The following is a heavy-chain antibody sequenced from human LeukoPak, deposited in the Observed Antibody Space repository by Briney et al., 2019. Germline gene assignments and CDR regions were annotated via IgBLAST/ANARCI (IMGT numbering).Heavy chain of an antibody. Sequence: SVKVSCKTSGDTFSNDAISWVRQAPGQGPEWMGDIIPKFGTTNYAQKFRGRVSITTDDSTTTAYMELSRLKSDDTAVYYCARRSRQPRHAYFDYWGLGTLVTVPS. D-gene: IGHD1-1*01. V-gene: IGHV1-69*05. CDR1: GDTFSNDA. CDR3: ARRSRQPRHAYFDY. CDR2: IIPKFGTT. J-gene: IGHJ4*02.